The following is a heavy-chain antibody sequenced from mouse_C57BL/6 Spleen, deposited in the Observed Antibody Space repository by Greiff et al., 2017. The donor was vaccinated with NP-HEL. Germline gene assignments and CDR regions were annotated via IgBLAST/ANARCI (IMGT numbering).Heavy chain of an antibody. Sequence: EVQGVESGGGLVKPGGSLKLSCAASGFTFSDYGMHWVRQAPEKGLEWVAYISSGSSTIYYADTVKGRFTISRDNAKNTLFLQMTSLRSEDTAMYYCAKDLPLDYWGQGTTLTVSS. CDR1: GFTFSDYG. J-gene: IGHJ2*01. CDR3: AKDLPLDY. D-gene: IGHD2-1*01. V-gene: IGHV5-17*01. CDR2: ISSGSSTI.